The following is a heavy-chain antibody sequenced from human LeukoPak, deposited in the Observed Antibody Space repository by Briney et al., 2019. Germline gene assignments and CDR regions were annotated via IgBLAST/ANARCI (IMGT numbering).Heavy chain of an antibody. J-gene: IGHJ4*02. CDR3: ARCDGRGYTVDY. D-gene: IGHD5-12*01. Sequence: ASVKVSCKASGYTFTSYDIGWVRQAPEQGLEWMGWISANNGNTDFAQKFQGRVTMTTDTSTSTAYMEPRSLTPDNTAVYYCARCDGRGYTVDYWGQGTLVTVSS. V-gene: IGHV1-18*01. CDR2: ISANNGNT. CDR1: GYTFTSYD.